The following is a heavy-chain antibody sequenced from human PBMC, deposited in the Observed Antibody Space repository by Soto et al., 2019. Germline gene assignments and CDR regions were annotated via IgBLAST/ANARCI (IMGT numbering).Heavy chain of an antibody. CDR2: ISGGGGST. Sequence: EVQLLESGGGLVQPGGSLRLSCAASGFTFTSYAMSWVRQAPGKGLEWVSAISGGGGSTYYADSVKGRFTISRDNSKNTLYLQMNSLRAEDTALYYCAKVPLTSIVGARRKDCDFDLWGRGTLVTVSS. V-gene: IGHV3-23*01. J-gene: IGHJ2*01. D-gene: IGHD1-26*01. CDR3: AKVPLTSIVGARRKDCDFDL. CDR1: GFTFTSYA.